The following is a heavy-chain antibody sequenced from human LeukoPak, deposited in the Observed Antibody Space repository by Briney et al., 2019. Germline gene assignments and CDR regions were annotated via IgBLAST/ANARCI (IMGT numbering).Heavy chain of an antibody. CDR1: GFTFSSYS. CDR3: ARDLAVTHGMDV. J-gene: IGHJ6*02. Sequence: GGSLRLSCAASGFTFSSYSMNWVRQAPGKGLEWVSSISSSSSYIYYADSVKGRFTISRDNAKNSLYLQMNSLRAEDTAVYYCARDLAVTHGMDVWGQGTTVTVS. V-gene: IGHV3-21*01. CDR2: ISSSSSYI. D-gene: IGHD2-21*02.